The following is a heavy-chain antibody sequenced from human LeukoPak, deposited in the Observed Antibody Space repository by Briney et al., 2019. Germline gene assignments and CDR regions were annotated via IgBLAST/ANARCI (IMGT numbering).Heavy chain of an antibody. Sequence: GASVKVSCKASGYTFTSYYMHWVRQAPGQGLEWMGIINPSGGSTSYAQKFQGRVTMTRDTSTSTVYMELSSLRSEDTAVYYCARALYDDSSGHRSVPIDYWGQGTLVTVSS. J-gene: IGHJ4*02. V-gene: IGHV1-46*01. CDR2: INPSGGST. CDR1: GYTFTSYY. CDR3: ARALYDDSSGHRSVPIDY. D-gene: IGHD3-22*01.